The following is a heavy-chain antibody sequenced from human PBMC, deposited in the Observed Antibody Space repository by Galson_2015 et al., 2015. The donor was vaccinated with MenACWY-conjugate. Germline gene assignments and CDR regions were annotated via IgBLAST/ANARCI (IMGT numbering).Heavy chain of an antibody. CDR1: GFTFSSYA. CDR3: ARKMESASSGRTWAWFDP. D-gene: IGHD3-22*01. V-gene: IGHV3-23*01. CDR2: ISASGSST. Sequence: SLRLSCAVSGFTFSSYAISWVRQAPGKGLEWVSGISASGSSTSYVDSVKGRFTISRDNSKNTVYLQMNSLRVEDTAVYYCARKMESASSGRTWAWFDPWGQGTLVTVSS. J-gene: IGHJ5*02.